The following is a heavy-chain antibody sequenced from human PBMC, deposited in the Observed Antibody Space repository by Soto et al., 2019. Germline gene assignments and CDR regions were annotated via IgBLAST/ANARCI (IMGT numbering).Heavy chain of an antibody. Sequence: SETLSLTCTVSGGSISSYYWSWIRQPAGKGLEWIGEINHSGSTNYNPSLKSRVTISVDTSKNQFSLKLSSVTAADTAVYYCAARYYDFWSGYYQLGNFDYWDQGTLVTVSS. D-gene: IGHD3-3*01. CDR2: INHSGST. V-gene: IGHV4-34*01. J-gene: IGHJ4*02. CDR3: AARYYDFWSGYYQLGNFDY. CDR1: GGSISSYY.